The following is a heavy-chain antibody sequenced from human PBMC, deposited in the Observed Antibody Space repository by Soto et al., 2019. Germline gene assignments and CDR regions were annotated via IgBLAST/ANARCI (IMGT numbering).Heavy chain of an antibody. CDR1: GYAFTSYG. Sequence: ASVKVSCKASGYAFTSYGISWARQAPGQGLEWMGWISPYNGNTNYAQKFQGRVTLTTDTPTSTAYMEVRGLTSDDTAVYYCARDPPITGSLRGTPLMAVWGQGTTVTVSS. CDR3: ARDPPITGSLRGTPLMAV. D-gene: IGHD1-20*01. J-gene: IGHJ6*02. CDR2: ISPYNGNT. V-gene: IGHV1-18*04.